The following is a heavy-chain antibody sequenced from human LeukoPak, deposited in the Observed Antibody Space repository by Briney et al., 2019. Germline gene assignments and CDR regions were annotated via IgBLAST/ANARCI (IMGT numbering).Heavy chain of an antibody. J-gene: IGHJ6*02. Sequence: SVEVSCKASGGTFSSSAISWVRQAPGQGLEWIGRIIPILGIANYAQKFQGRVTITADKSTSTAYMELSSLRSEDTAVYYCARSLDWLLPHRDYCYGMDVWGQGTTVTVSS. CDR2: IIPILGIA. CDR1: GGTFSSSA. V-gene: IGHV1-69*04. CDR3: ARSLDWLLPHRDYCYGMDV. D-gene: IGHD3-9*01.